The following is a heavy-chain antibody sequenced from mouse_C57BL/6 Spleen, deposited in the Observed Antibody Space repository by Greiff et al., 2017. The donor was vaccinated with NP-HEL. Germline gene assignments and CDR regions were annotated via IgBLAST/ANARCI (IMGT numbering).Heavy chain of an antibody. CDR1: GYTFTSSW. CDR2: IHPNSGST. CDR3: AINWDWYFDV. D-gene: IGHD4-1*01. Sequence: QVQLQQPGAELVKPGASVKLSCKASGYTFTSSWMHWVKQRPGQGLEWIGMIHPNSGSTNYNEKFKSKATLTVDKSSSTAYMQLSSLTSEDSAVYYCAINWDWYFDVWGTGTTVTVSS. J-gene: IGHJ1*03. V-gene: IGHV1-64*01.